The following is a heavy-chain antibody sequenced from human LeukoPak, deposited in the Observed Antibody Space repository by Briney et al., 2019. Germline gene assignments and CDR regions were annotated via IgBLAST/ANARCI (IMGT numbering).Heavy chain of an antibody. V-gene: IGHV3-7*01. CDR1: GFTFSSYW. D-gene: IGHD3-22*01. CDR3: ARELVTSYYYDSSDPFDY. Sequence: GGSLRLSCAASGFTFSSYWMSWVRQAPGKGLEWVANIKEDGSEKNYVDSVKGRFPISRDNAKNPLYLQMNSLRAEDTAIYYCARELVTSYYYDSSDPFDYWGQGTLVTVSS. J-gene: IGHJ4*02. CDR2: IKEDGSEK.